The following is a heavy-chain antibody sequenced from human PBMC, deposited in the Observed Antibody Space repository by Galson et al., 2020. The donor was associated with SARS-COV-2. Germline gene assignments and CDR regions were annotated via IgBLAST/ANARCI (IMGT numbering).Heavy chain of an antibody. CDR1: GFTFSSYG. Sequence: GGSLRLFCAASGFTFSSYGMHWVRQAPGKGLEWVAVIWYDGSNKYYADSVKGRFTISRDNSKNTLYLQMNSLRAEDTAVYYCAQMGGHSSSWYENWFDPWGQGTLVTVSS. V-gene: IGHV3-33*06. J-gene: IGHJ5*02. CDR3: AQMGGHSSSWYENWFDP. D-gene: IGHD6-13*01. CDR2: IWYDGSNK.